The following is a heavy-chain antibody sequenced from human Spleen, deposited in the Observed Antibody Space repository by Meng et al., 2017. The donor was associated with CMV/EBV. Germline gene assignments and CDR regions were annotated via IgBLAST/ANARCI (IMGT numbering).Heavy chain of an antibody. V-gene: IGHV3-23*01. CDR1: GFTFSSYA. J-gene: IGHJ6*02. Sequence: GGSLRLSCAASGFTFSSYAMSWVRQAPGKGLERVSAISGSGGSTYYADSVKGRFTISRDNSKNTLYLQMNSLRAEDTAVYYCAKYMALYYYGSGSYESSGMDVWGQGTTVTVSS. CDR3: AKYMALYYYGSGSYESSGMDV. CDR2: ISGSGGST. D-gene: IGHD3-10*01.